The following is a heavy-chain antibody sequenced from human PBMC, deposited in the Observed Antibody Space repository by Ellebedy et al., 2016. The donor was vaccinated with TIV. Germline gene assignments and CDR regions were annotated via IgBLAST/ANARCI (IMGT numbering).Heavy chain of an antibody. CDR1: GDSISSIHYY. V-gene: IGHV4-39*07. CDR2: VYSTGSN. D-gene: IGHD2-15*01. J-gene: IGHJ2*01. CDR3: ARHSWRIDWFFDL. Sequence: SETLSLTXTVSGDSISSIHYYWGWIRRPPGKGLEWIGSVYSTGSNNYSPSFQGHVTISADKSTNTAYLQWSSLKASDTAMYYCARHSWRIDWFFDLWGRGTRATFSS.